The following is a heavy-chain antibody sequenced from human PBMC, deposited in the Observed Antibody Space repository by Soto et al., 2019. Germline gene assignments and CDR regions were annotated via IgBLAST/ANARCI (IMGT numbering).Heavy chain of an antibody. CDR2: ILYDGSNK. CDR3: ARGAYYDILTGSYSYGMDV. D-gene: IGHD3-9*01. Sequence: GGSLRLSCAASGFTFSSYGMHWVRQAPGKGLEWVAAILYDGSNKYYADSVKGRFTISRDNSKSTLYLQMNSLRAEDTAVYYCARGAYYDILTGSYSYGMDVWGQGTTVTV. CDR1: GFTFSSYG. J-gene: IGHJ6*02. V-gene: IGHV3-30*03.